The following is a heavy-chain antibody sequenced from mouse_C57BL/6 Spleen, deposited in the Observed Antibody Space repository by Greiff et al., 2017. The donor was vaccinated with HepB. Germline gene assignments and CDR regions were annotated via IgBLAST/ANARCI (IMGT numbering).Heavy chain of an antibody. V-gene: IGHV14-1*01. CDR2: IDPEDGDT. CDR3: TTGSITTVVATDYAMDY. CDR1: GFNIKDYY. D-gene: IGHD1-1*01. Sequence: VQLQQSGAELVRPGASVKLSCTASGFNIKDYYMHWVKQRPEQGLEWIGRIDPEDGDTEYAPKFQGKATMTADTSSNTAYLQLSSLTSEDTAVYYCTTGSITTVVATDYAMDYWGQGTSVTVSS. J-gene: IGHJ4*01.